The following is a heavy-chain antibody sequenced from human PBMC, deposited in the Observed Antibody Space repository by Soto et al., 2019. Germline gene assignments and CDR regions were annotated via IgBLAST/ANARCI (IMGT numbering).Heavy chain of an antibody. D-gene: IGHD3-16*01. J-gene: IGHJ6*02. Sequence: QVQLVQSGAEVKKPGASVKVSCKASGYTFTSYGITWVRQAPGQGLEWLGWINGYNGNTNYAQKLQGRVTMTTDTSTSTAYMELMSLRSDDTAVYYCARMGDGPYYYYGMDVWGQGTTVTVSS. CDR1: GYTFTSYG. V-gene: IGHV1-18*01. CDR2: INGYNGNT. CDR3: ARMGDGPYYYYGMDV.